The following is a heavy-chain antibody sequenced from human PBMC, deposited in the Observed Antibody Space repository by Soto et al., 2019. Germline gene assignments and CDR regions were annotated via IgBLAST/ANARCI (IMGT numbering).Heavy chain of an antibody. CDR2: IYYSGST. J-gene: IGHJ4*02. CDR1: GGSISSSSYY. V-gene: IGHV4-39*01. D-gene: IGHD2-15*01. CDR3: ARPTCSGGSCYPDY. Sequence: SETLSLTCTVSGGSISSSSYYWGWIRQPPGKGLEWIGSIYYSGSTYYNPSLKSRVTISVDTSKNQFSLKLSSVTAADTAVYYCARPTCSGGSCYPDYWGQGTLVTVSS.